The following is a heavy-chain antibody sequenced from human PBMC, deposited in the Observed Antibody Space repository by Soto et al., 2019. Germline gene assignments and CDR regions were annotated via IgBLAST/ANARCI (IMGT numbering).Heavy chain of an antibody. J-gene: IGHJ4*02. Sequence: TSEILSLTCTVSGGSISSYYWSWIRQPPGKGLEWIGYIYYSGSTNYNPSLKSRVTISVDTSKNQFSLNLTSVTAAAQAVFFGSGGRDPHKGGETWGQG. V-gene: IGHV4-59*01. CDR3: SGGRDPHKGGET. CDR2: IYYSGST. D-gene: IGHD3-10*01. CDR1: GGSISSYY.